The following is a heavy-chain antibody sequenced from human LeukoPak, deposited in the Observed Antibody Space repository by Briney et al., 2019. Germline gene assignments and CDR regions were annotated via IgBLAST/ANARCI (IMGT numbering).Heavy chain of an antibody. CDR1: RFTVGNNY. CDR3: GRRKFGGSPYFDY. V-gene: IGHV3-53*04. CDR2: LYSVGST. J-gene: IGHJ4*02. D-gene: IGHD3-10*01. Sequence: PGGSLRLSCADSRFTVGNNYMSWVRQAPGKGLAWVSFLYSVGSTYYADPVKGRITVSRHNSRNTVFLEMDSRGPEGTAVYYCGRRKFGGSPYFDYWGQGTLVTVSS.